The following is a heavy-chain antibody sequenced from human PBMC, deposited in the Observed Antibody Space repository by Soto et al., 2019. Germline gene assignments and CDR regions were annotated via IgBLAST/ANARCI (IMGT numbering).Heavy chain of an antibody. CDR3: TKDAEAYDFAFDK. J-gene: IGHJ3*02. Sequence: QVQLVESGGGLVTPGGSLRLSCASSGFTFSDYYMSWIRQAPGKGLEWLSYISPGSRYPAYADSVKGRFTISRDNARRSLSLQMNSLTVDDTALYYCTKDAEAYDFAFDKWGQGTMVTVTS. V-gene: IGHV3-11*05. CDR1: GFTFSDYY. D-gene: IGHD3-3*01. CDR2: ISPGSRYP.